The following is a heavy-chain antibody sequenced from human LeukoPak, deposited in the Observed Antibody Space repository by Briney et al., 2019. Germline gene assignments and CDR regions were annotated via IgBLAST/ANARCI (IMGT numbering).Heavy chain of an antibody. CDR1: GFTFSSYA. D-gene: IGHD6-13*01. CDR3: AKDPHEIAAVGIDY. V-gene: IGHV3-23*01. J-gene: IGHJ4*02. CDR2: ISGSGGST. Sequence: GGSLRLSCAASGFTFSSYAMSWVREAPGKGLEWVSAISGSGGSTYYADSVKGRFTISRDNSKNTLYLQMNGLRAEDTAVYYCAKDPHEIAAVGIDYWGQGTLVTVSS.